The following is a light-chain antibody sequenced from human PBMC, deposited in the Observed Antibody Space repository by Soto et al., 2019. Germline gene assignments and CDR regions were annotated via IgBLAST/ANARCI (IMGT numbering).Light chain of an antibody. V-gene: IGKV3-15*01. Sequence: ELVLTQSPGSLSLSPGERATLSCKTSQSSGSNFVAWYQQKPGQAPRLLIYGASTRATGIPARLSGSGSGTEFTLTISSLQSEDFAVYYCQQYHNWPQTFGQGTKVDIK. CDR3: QQYHNWPQT. CDR2: GAS. CDR1: QSSGSN. J-gene: IGKJ1*01.